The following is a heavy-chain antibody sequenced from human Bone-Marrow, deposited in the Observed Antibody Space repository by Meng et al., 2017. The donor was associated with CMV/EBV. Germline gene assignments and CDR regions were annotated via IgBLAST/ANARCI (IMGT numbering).Heavy chain of an antibody. V-gene: IGHV4-34*01. CDR2: INHSGST. Sequence: GSLRLSCAVYGGSFSGYYWSWIRQPPGKGLEWIGEINHSGSTNYNPSLKSRVTISVDTSKNQFSLKLSSVTAADTAVYYCAKDRRADSNYAHFDYWGQGTLVTVSS. D-gene: IGHD4-11*01. J-gene: IGHJ4*02. CDR1: GGSFSGYY. CDR3: AKDRRADSNYAHFDY.